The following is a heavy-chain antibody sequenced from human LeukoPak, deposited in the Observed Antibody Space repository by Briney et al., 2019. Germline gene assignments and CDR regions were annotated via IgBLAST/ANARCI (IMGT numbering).Heavy chain of an antibody. CDR3: ARLFGVANIDSYYYMDV. V-gene: IGHV4-39*01. CDR1: GGSISNNAYY. CDR2: IYYTGST. Sequence: SETLSLTCTVSGGSISNNAYYWGWIRQSPGKRLEWIGIIYYTGSTSYTPSLQSRVTISVDTSKNQFSLNLNSVTAADTAVYYCARLFGVANIDSYYYMDVWGRGTTVTVSS. J-gene: IGHJ6*03. D-gene: IGHD3-10*02.